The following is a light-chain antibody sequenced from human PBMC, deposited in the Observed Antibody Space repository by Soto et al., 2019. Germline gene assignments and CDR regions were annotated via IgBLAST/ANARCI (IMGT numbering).Light chain of an antibody. J-gene: IGLJ3*02. Sequence: QSVLTQPPSASGTPGQRVTISCSGSSSNIGSNFVYWYQQFPGTAPKLLIYRNNQRPSGVPDRFSGSKSGTSDSLAIGGLPSEDEADYYCAAWDDSLSGWVFGGGTKLTVL. V-gene: IGLV1-47*01. CDR3: AAWDDSLSGWV. CDR2: RNN. CDR1: SSNIGSNF.